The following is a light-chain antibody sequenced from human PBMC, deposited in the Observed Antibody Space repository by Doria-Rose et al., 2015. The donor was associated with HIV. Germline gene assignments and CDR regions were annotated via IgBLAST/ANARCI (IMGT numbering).Light chain of an antibody. CDR2: NSN. V-gene: IGLV1-51*01. CDR3: GSWDTALSAEV. Sequence: QSVVTQPPSVSAAPGQKVTISCSGTSSNIGNNYVSWYQQPPGTAPKVVIHNSNERPSGIPDRFSGSQSGTSATLGITGLQTGDEADYYCGSWDTALSAEVFGGGTKLTVL. CDR1: SSNIGNNY. J-gene: IGLJ2*01.